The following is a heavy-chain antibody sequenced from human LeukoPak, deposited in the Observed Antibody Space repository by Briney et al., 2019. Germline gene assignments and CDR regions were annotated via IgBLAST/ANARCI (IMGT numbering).Heavy chain of an antibody. CDR3: ARDQILGYCSGGSCPPDAFEI. CDR1: GFTSSSYW. V-gene: IGHV3-7*01. Sequence: GGSLRLSCAASGFTSSSYWMSWVRQAPGKGLEWVANIKQDGGEKYYVDSVKGRFTISRDNAKNSVYLQMNSLRAQDTAVYYCARDQILGYCSGGSCPPDAFEIWGQGTMVTVSS. CDR2: IKQDGGEK. J-gene: IGHJ3*02. D-gene: IGHD2-15*01.